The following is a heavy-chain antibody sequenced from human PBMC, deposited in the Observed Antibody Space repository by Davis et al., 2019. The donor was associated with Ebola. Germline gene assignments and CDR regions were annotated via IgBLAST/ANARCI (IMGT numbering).Heavy chain of an antibody. CDR2: IYQNGNT. CDR3: ARVEWSGPFDY. D-gene: IGHD3-3*01. J-gene: IGHJ4*02. CDR1: GYSITSGYY. V-gene: IGHV4-38-2*02. Sequence: MPGGSLRLSCTVSGYSITSGYYWGWVRQSPGRGLEWIGSIYQNGNTYYNPSLKSRVIISVDTTRNQFSLKVDSVTAADTAVYYCARVEWSGPFDYWGQGGLVTVSS.